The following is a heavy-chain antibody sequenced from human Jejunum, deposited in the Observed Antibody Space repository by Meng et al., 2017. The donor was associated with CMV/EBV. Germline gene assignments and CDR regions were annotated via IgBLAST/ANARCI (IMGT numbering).Heavy chain of an antibody. CDR3: AIRPLSWFDP. J-gene: IGHJ5*02. CDR1: GGSISSSNYY. CDR2: ISYRGTT. V-gene: IGHV4-39*07. Sequence: QLQRQEPGPGLVKHSDTLSLTGTVSGGSISSSNYYWDWIRQPPGKGLEWMGSISYRGTTYYSPSLKSRITISLDTSNNQFSLRLTSVTAADSAVYYCAIRPLSWFDPWGQGTLVTVSS.